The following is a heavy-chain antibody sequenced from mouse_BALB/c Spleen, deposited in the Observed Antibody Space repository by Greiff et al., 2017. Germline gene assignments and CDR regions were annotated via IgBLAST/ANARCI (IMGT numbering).Heavy chain of an antibody. CDR1: GFTFSSYA. J-gene: IGHJ2*01. D-gene: IGHD2-14*01. Sequence: VESGGGLVKPGGSLKLSCAASGFTFSSYAMSWVRQTPEKRLEWVASISSGGSTYYPDSVKGRFTISRDNARNILYLQMSSLRSEDTAMYYCARGHYRYDSWDFDYWGQGTTLTVSS. CDR2: ISSGGST. V-gene: IGHV5-6-5*01. CDR3: ARGHYRYDSWDFDY.